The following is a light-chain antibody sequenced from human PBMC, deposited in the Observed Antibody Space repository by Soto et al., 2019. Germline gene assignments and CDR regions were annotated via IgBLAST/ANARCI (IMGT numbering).Light chain of an antibody. CDR1: SSNIASNS. CDR3: EAWDGSLNGVV. CDR2: SDS. J-gene: IGLJ3*02. Sequence: QSVLTQPPSASGTPGQRVTISCSGSSSNIASNSVNWYQQFPGSAPKILIYSDSQRPSGVPDRFSGSKSGTSASLAISGLQSDDEAEYFCEAWDGSLNGVVFGGGTKVTVL. V-gene: IGLV1-44*01.